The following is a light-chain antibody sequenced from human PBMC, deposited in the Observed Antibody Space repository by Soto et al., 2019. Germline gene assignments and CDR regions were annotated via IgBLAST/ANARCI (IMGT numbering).Light chain of an antibody. V-gene: IGKV1-33*01. CDR1: QDISNY. J-gene: IGKJ2*01. CDR2: DAS. Sequence: IQMTQSPSSLSASVGDRVTITCQASQDISNYLNWYQQKPGKAPKLLIYDASNLETGVPSRFSGSGSGTDFTFTIISLQPEDIATYYCQQYDNLPYTFGQGTKLEIK. CDR3: QQYDNLPYT.